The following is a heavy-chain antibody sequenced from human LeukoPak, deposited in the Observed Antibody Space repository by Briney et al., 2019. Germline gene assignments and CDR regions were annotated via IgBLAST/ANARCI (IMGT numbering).Heavy chain of an antibody. V-gene: IGHV1-46*01. CDR2: INPTGSNT. CDR1: GGTFSSYA. Sequence: ASVKVSCKASGGTFSSYAISWVRQAPGQGLEWMGTINPTGSNTRYAQKFQGRVTMTRDMSTNTVYMELNSLRSEDTAVYYCATREGYWGQGTLVTVSS. J-gene: IGHJ4*02. CDR3: ATREGY.